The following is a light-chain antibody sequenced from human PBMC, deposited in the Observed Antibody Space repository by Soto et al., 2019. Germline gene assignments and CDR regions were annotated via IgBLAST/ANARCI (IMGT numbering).Light chain of an antibody. J-gene: IGKJ1*01. V-gene: IGKV3-20*01. CDR1: QSVNNNY. CDR2: GAS. CDR3: QQYGSSPRT. Sequence: EIVLTQSPGTLSLSPGERATLSCRASQSVNNNYLAWYQQRPGQAPRLLIHGASSRATGILDRFSGSGSGTDFTLTISRLEPEDFAVYYCQQYGSSPRTFGQGTKVEV.